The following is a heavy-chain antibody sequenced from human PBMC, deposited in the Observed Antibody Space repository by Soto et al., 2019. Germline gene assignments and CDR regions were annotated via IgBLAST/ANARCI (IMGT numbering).Heavy chain of an antibody. CDR1: GFTFSSYA. J-gene: IGHJ4*02. V-gene: IGHV3-23*01. D-gene: IGHD5-18*01. Sequence: PGGSLRLSCAASGFTFSSYAMSWVRQAPGKGLEWVSAISGSGGSTYYADSVKGRFTISRDNSKNTLYLQMNSLRAEDTAVYYCAKDVDTAMVTRSYFDYWGRGTLVTVSS. CDR2: ISGSGGST. CDR3: AKDVDTAMVTRSYFDY.